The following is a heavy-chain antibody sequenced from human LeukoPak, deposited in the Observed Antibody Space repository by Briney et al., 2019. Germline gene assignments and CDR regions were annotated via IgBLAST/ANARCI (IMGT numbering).Heavy chain of an antibody. CDR3: ARGQIVVVPAAPFDY. CDR1: GGSFSGHY. J-gene: IGHJ4*02. CDR2: INHSGST. V-gene: IGHV4-34*01. D-gene: IGHD2-2*01. Sequence: PSETLSFTCAVYGGSFSGHYWSWIRQPPGKGLEWIGEINHSGSTNYNPSLKSRVTISVDTSKNQFSLKLSSVTAADTAVYYCARGQIVVVPAAPFDYWGQGTLVTVSS.